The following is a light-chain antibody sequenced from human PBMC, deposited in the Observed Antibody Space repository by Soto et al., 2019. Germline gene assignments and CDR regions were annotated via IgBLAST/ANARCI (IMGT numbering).Light chain of an antibody. CDR2: DVS. CDR3: SSYTSSSTLVV. J-gene: IGLJ2*01. CDR1: SSDVGGYNY. Sequence: QSALTQPASVSGSPGQSITISCAGTSSDVGGYNYVSWYQHHPGKAPKLMIYDVSNRPSGVSNRFSGSKSGSTASLTISGLQAEDEADDWCSSYTSSSTLVVFGGGTKVTVL. V-gene: IGLV2-14*03.